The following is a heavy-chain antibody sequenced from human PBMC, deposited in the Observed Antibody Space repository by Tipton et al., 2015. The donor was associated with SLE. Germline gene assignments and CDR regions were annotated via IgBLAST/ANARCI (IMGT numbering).Heavy chain of an antibody. Sequence: TLSLTCAVNGGSLSGYAWSWIRQPPGKGLEWIGSIYYSGSTYYNPSLKSRVTISVDTSKNQFSLKLSSVTAADTAVYYCARAGGGDSNWFDPWGQGTLVTVSS. CDR1: GGSLSGYA. J-gene: IGHJ5*02. CDR2: IYYSGST. D-gene: IGHD2-21*01. CDR3: ARAGGGDSNWFDP. V-gene: IGHV4-34*01.